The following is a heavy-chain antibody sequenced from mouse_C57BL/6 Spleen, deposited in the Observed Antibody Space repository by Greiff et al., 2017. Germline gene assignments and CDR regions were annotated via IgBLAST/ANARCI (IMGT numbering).Heavy chain of an antibody. CDR3: ARRGTTVVALDY. V-gene: IGHV1-82*01. Sequence: QVQLKESGPELVKPGASVKISCKASGYAFSSSWMNWVKQRPGKGLEWIGRIYPGDGDTNSNGKFKGKATLTADKSSSTAYMQLSSLTSEDTAVYFCARRGTTVVALDYWGQGTTLTVSS. CDR1: GYAFSSSW. D-gene: IGHD1-1*01. CDR2: IYPGDGDT. J-gene: IGHJ2*01.